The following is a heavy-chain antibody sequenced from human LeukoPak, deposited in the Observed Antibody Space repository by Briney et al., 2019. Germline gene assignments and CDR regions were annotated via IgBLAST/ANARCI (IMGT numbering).Heavy chain of an antibody. CDR1: GGTFSSYA. V-gene: IGHV1-69*13. CDR2: IIPIFGTA. Sequence: ASVKVSCKASGGTFSSYAISWVRQAPGQGLEWMGGIIPIFGTANYAQKFQGRVTITADASTSTAYMELSSLRSEDTAVYYCARVGMQDCGGDCYTYFDYWGQGTLVTVSS. D-gene: IGHD2-21*02. J-gene: IGHJ4*02. CDR3: ARVGMQDCGGDCYTYFDY.